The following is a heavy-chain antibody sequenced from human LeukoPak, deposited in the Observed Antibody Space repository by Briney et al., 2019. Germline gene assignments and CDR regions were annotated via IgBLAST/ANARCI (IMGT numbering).Heavy chain of an antibody. V-gene: IGHV4-30-4*01. CDR1: GGSISSGDYY. CDR3: AREKAWLAAADY. J-gene: IGHJ4*02. CDR2: IYYSGST. Sequence: SQTLSLTCTVSGGSISSGDYYWNWIRQPPRKGLEWIGHIYYSGSTYYNPSLKSRVTISVDTSRNQFSLKLSSVTAADTAVYYCAREKAWLAAADYWGQGTLVTVSS. D-gene: IGHD6-13*01.